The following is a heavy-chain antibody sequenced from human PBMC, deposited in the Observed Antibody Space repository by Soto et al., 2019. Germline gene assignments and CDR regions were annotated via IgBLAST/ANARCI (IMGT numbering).Heavy chain of an antibody. Sequence: AAVKNSCNTSGYTFTGYYMHWVRQAPGQGLEWMGWINPNSGGTNYAQKFQGRVTMTRDTSISTAYMELSRLRSDDTAVYYCARSGDGSYDAFDIWGQGTMVTVSS. CDR3: ARSGDGSYDAFDI. CDR2: INPNSGGT. V-gene: IGHV1-2*02. CDR1: GYTFTGYY. J-gene: IGHJ3*02. D-gene: IGHD3-10*01.